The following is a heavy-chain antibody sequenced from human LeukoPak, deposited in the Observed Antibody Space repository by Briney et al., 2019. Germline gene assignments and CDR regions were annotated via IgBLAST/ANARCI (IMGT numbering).Heavy chain of an antibody. J-gene: IGHJ4*02. CDR2: ISAYNGNT. D-gene: IGHD2-2*01. V-gene: IGHV1-18*01. CDR3: ARRYCSSTSCLMKAYYFDY. Sequence: ASVKVSCKASGYTFTSYGINWVREAPGQGLEWMGWISAYNGNTNYAQKFQGRVTMTTDTSTSTAYMELRNLRSDDTAMYYCARRYCSSTSCLMKAYYFDYWGQATMVAVSS. CDR1: GYTFTSYG.